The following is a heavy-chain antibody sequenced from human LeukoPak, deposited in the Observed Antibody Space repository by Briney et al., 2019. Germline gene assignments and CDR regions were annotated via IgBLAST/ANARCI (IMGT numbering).Heavy chain of an antibody. V-gene: IGHV1-69*05. CDR3: AKRVNWNYYYFDY. Sequence: GASVKVSCKASGGTFSSYAISWVRQAPGQGLEWMGGIIPIFGTANYAQKFQGRVTITTDESTSTAYMELSSLRSEDTAVYYCAKRVNWNYYYFDYWGQGTLVTVSS. D-gene: IGHD1-7*01. CDR1: GGTFSSYA. CDR2: IIPIFGTA. J-gene: IGHJ4*02.